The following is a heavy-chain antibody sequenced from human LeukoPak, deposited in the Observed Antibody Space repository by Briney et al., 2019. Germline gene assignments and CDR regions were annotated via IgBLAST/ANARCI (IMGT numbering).Heavy chain of an antibody. V-gene: IGHV4-31*03. CDR3: ARDKQGYCSSTSCPPNYYYYMDV. CDR1: GGSISSGAYY. J-gene: IGHJ6*03. D-gene: IGHD2-2*01. CDR2: IYCSGST. Sequence: SQTLSLTCTVSGGSISSGAYYWSWIRQPPGKGLEWIGYIYCSGSTYYNPSLMSRVTISVDTSKNQFSLKLSSVTAADTAVYYCARDKQGYCSSTSCPPNYYYYMDVWGKGTTVTVSS.